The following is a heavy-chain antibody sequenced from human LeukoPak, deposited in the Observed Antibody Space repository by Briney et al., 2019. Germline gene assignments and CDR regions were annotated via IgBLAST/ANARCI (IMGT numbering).Heavy chain of an antibody. J-gene: IGHJ5*02. D-gene: IGHD4-11*01. V-gene: IGHV3-33*06. CDR3: AKDAQRGFDYSNSLKS. CDR2: IWNDGSNK. CDR1: GFTFSHYG. Sequence: GRSLRLSCATSGFTFSHYGMHWVRQAPGKGLEWVAVIWNDGSNKYYGDSVKGRFTISRDNSQNTLYLQMNSLRVEDTAVYYCAKDAQRGFDYSNSLKSWGQGTLVTVSS.